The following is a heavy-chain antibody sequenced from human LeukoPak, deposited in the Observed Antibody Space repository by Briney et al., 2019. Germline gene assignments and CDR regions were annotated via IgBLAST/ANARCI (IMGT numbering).Heavy chain of an antibody. CDR3: ARISQRSFDP. CDR1: GFSFSSYW. J-gene: IGHJ5*02. D-gene: IGHD2-15*01. V-gene: IGHV3-7*05. Sequence: PGGSLILSCAASGFSFSSYWMSWVRQAPGKGLEWVANIKQDGVEKYYEDSVEGRFTISRDNAKNSLYLQMNSLRSEDTAVYYCARISQRSFDPCGQGTLVTVSS. CDR2: IKQDGVEK.